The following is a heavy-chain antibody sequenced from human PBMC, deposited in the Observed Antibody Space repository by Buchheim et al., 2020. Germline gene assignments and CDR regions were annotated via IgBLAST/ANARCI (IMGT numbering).Heavy chain of an antibody. D-gene: IGHD3-10*01. CDR2: ISGSGGST. J-gene: IGHJ1*01. V-gene: IGHV3-23*01. Sequence: EVQLLESGGGLVQPGGSLRLSCAASGFTFSSYAMSWVRQAPGKGLEWVSAISGSGGSTYYADSVKGRFTISRDNSKTTLYLQMNSLRAEDTAVYYCAKAAGYYYGSGRQLFYFQHWGQGTL. CDR1: GFTFSSYA. CDR3: AKAAGYYYGSGRQLFYFQH.